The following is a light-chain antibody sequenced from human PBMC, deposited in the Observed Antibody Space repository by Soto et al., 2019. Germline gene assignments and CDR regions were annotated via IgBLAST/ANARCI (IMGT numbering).Light chain of an antibody. CDR2: AAS. CDR3: QQSYSTPQT. V-gene: IGKV1-39*01. CDR1: QSISSY. Sequence: DIQSTRCXSSVWXXVXXXXASXXRASQSISSYLNWYQQKPGKAPKLLIYAASSLQSGVPSRFSGSGSGTDFTLTISSLQPEDFATYYCQQSYSTPQTFGQGTKVDIK. J-gene: IGKJ1*01.